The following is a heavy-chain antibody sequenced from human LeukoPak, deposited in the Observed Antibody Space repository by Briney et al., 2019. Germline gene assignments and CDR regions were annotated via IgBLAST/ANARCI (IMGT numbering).Heavy chain of an antibody. J-gene: IGHJ4*02. CDR3: AKGLSLIDY. CDR2: ISTGTYI. CDR1: GFTFSRFE. D-gene: IGHD4/OR15-4a*01. Sequence: GGSLRLSCVASGFTFSRFEMNWVRQAPGKGLEWISHISTGTYIAYTDSVKGRFTISRDNSKNTLYLQMNSLRAEDTAVYYCAKGLSLIDYWGQGTLVTVSS. V-gene: IGHV3-48*03.